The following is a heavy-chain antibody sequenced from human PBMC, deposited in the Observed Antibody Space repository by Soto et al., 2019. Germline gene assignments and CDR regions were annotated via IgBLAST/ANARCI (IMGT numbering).Heavy chain of an antibody. D-gene: IGHD3-22*01. CDR3: AHTKDSSGFLTS. CDR2: IHWNDDK. CDR1: GFSLSAYGVR. Sequence: SGPTLVNPTQTLTLTCSFSGFSLSAYGVRVIWFRQPPGETLEWLALIHWNDDKRYSPYLKSRLTITKDTSKNQVVLTLTNLDPLDTGTYFSAHTKDSSGFLTSWGQGILVTVSS. V-gene: IGHV2-5*01. J-gene: IGHJ5*02.